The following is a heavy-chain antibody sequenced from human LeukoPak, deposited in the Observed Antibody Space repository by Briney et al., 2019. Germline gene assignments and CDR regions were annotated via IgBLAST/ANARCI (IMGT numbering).Heavy chain of an antibody. J-gene: IGHJ4*02. D-gene: IGHD3-3*01. V-gene: IGHV4-34*01. CDR2: INHSGST. CDR1: GGSFSGYY. CDR3: ARWDFWSGYYPEFDY. Sequence: SETLSLTCAVYGGSFSGYYWSWIRQPPGKGLEWIGEINHSGSTNYNPSLKSRVTISVDTSKNQFSLKLSSVTAADTAVYYCARWDFWSGYYPEFDYWGQGTLVTVSS.